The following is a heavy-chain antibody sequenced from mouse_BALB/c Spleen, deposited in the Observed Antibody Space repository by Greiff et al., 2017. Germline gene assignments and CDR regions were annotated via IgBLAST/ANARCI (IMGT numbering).Heavy chain of an antibody. Sequence: VMLVESGPGLVAPSQSLSITCTVSGFSLTSYGVHWVRQPPGKGLEWLGVIWAGGSTNYNSALMSRLSISKDNSKSQVFLKMNSLQTDDTAMYYCARDQGDYDVDAMDYWGQGTSVTVSS. CDR1: GFSLTSYG. CDR2: IWAGGST. CDR3: ARDQGDYDVDAMDY. J-gene: IGHJ4*01. V-gene: IGHV2-9*02. D-gene: IGHD2-4*01.